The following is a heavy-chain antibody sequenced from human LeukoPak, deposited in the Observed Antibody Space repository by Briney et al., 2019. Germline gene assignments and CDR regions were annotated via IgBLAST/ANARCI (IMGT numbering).Heavy chain of an antibody. CDR2: ISSTLSTK. CDR1: GFTFSSYG. V-gene: IGHV3-48*01. J-gene: IGHJ4*02. D-gene: IGHD3-3*01. CDR3: ARGTNYDFWSDP. Sequence: PGGSLRLSCAASGFTFSSYGMSWVRQAPGKGLEWVSYISSTLSTKHYADSVKGRFTISRDNARNSLYLQMNSLRAEDTAVYYCARGTNYDFWSDPGGQGTLVTVSS.